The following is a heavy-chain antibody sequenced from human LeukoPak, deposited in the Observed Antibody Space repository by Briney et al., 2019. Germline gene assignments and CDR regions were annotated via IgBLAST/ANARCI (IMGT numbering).Heavy chain of an antibody. Sequence: ASVKVSCKASGYTFTSYYMHWVRQAPGQGLEWMGIINPSGGSTSYAQKSQGRVTMTRDTSTSTVYMELSSLRSEDTAVYYCARARPQGYGDYDDAFDIWGQGTMVTVSS. CDR3: ARARPQGYGDYDDAFDI. D-gene: IGHD4-17*01. CDR1: GYTFTSYY. CDR2: INPSGGST. J-gene: IGHJ3*02. V-gene: IGHV1-46*01.